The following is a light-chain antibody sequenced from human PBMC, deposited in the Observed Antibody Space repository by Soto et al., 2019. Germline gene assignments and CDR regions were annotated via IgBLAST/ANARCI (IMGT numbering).Light chain of an antibody. J-gene: IGKJ1*01. Sequence: EIVMTQSPATLSVSPGERAALSCRASQSVSSNLAWYQLKPGQAPRLLIYDTSTRATGIPARFSGSGSGTEFTLTVSSLQSEDFAVYSCQQYNNWPQTFGQGTKVDI. V-gene: IGKV3-15*01. CDR1: QSVSSN. CDR3: QQYNNWPQT. CDR2: DTS.